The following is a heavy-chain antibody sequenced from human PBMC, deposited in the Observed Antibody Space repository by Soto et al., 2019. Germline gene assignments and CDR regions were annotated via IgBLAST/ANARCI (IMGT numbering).Heavy chain of an antibody. D-gene: IGHD6-19*01. J-gene: IGHJ4*02. CDR1: GFSFSSVG. V-gene: IGHV3-30*18. CDR2: ISNDGKRT. CDR3: VKKEDAGGWGGHY. Sequence: PGGSLRLSCAASGFSFSSVGMQWVRQAPGEGLEGVALISNDGKRTYYADSVKGRFTISRDNSRSTVSLQMDSLRVEDTALYYCVKKEDAGGWGGHYWGQGNLVTVSS.